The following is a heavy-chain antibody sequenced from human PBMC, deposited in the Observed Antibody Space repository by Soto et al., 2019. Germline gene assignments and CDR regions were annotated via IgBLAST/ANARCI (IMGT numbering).Heavy chain of an antibody. CDR1: GFTFSSYG. CDR2: IWYDGSNK. D-gene: IGHD4-4*01. CDR3: ARTSALPTVTTGADYYYYYYMDV. V-gene: IGHV3-33*01. Sequence: GWSLRLSCAASGFTFSSYGMHWVRQAPGKGLEWVAVIWYDGSNKYYADSVKGRFTISRDNSKNTLYLQMNSLRAEDTAVYYCARTSALPTVTTGADYYYYYYMDVWGKGTTVTVSS. J-gene: IGHJ6*03.